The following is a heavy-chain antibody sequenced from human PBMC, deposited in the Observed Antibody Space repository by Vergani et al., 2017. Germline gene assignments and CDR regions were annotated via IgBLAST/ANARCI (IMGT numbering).Heavy chain of an antibody. D-gene: IGHD3-9*01. Sequence: QVQVVQSGAEVKKSGASVKVSCKTSGYTFSNYYMHWVRQAPGQGLEWMGIINPSGGHTNYAQKFQGRVTMTRDTSTSTVYMELSSLRSECTAISYCARCDYGILTGYRDWGQGTLVTVSA. V-gene: IGHV1-46*03. CDR2: INPSGGHT. CDR3: ARCDYGILTGYRD. CDR1: GYTFSNYY. J-gene: IGHJ4*02.